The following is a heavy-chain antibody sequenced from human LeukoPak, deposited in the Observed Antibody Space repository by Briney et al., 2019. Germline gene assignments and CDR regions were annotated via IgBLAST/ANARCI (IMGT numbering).Heavy chain of an antibody. D-gene: IGHD3-22*01. CDR3: ARDRFPLNYYDSSGYYLT. J-gene: IGHJ5*02. Sequence: GASVTVSCTASGYTFTIYAMHWVRQAPGQRLEWMGWINAGNGNTKYSQKFQGRVTITRDTSASTAYMELSSLRSEDTAVYYCARDRFPLNYYDSSGYYLTWGQGTLVTVSS. CDR2: INAGNGNT. CDR1: GYTFTIYA. V-gene: IGHV1-3*01.